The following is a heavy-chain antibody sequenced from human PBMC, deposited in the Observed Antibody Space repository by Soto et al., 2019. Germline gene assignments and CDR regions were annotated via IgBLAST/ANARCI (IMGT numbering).Heavy chain of an antibody. CDR1: GFTFSSYA. CDR3: ARVPSSSGRAHLYY. Sequence: QVQLVESGGGVVQPGRSLRLSCAASGFTFSSYAMHWVRQAPGKGLEWVAVISYDGSNKYYADSVKGRFTISRDNSKNTLYLKMNSLRAEDTAVYYCARVPSSSGRAHLYYWGQGTLVTVSS. V-gene: IGHV3-30-3*01. J-gene: IGHJ4*02. CDR2: ISYDGSNK. D-gene: IGHD2-15*01.